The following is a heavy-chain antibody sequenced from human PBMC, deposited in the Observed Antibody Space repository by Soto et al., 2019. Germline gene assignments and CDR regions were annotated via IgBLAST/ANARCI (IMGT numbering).Heavy chain of an antibody. CDR1: GGSISSYY. V-gene: IGHV4-59*08. CDR3: ARHDGFGSSSSLYYFDY. D-gene: IGHD6-13*01. J-gene: IGHJ4*02. CDR2: IYYSGST. Sequence: SETLSLTCTVSGGSISSYYWSWIRQPPGKGLEWIGYIYYSGSTNYNPSLKSRVTISVDTSKNQFSLKLSSVTAADTAVYYCARHDGFGSSSSLYYFDYWGQGTLVTVSS.